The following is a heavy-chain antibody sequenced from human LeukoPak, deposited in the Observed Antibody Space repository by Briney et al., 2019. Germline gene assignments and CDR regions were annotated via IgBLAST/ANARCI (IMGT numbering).Heavy chain of an antibody. CDR2: ISGSGGST. D-gene: IGHD6-19*01. Sequence: GGSLRLSCAASGFTFSSYAMSWVRQAPGKGLEWVLAISGSGGSTYYADSVKGRFTISRDNSKNTLYLQMNSLRAEDTAVYYCAKREQWLVCFDYWGQGTLVTVSS. CDR3: AKREQWLVCFDY. CDR1: GFTFSSYA. V-gene: IGHV3-23*01. J-gene: IGHJ4*02.